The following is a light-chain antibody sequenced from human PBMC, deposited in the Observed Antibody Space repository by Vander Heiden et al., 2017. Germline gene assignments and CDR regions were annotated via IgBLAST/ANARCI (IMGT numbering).Light chain of an antibody. J-gene: IGLJ1*01. CDR2: DIS. V-gene: IGLV2-14*01. CDR1: SSDVGGYNS. CDR3: SSFSISSPYV. Sequence: QSALTQPASVSGSPGQSITISCTGTSSDVGGYNSVSWYQQPPGKAPKLMIYDISNRPSGVSNRFSGSKSGNTASLTISGLQAEDEADYFCSSFSISSPYVVGTGTKVTVL.